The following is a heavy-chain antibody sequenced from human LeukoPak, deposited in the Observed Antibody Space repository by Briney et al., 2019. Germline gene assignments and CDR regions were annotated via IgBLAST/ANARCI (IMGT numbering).Heavy chain of an antibody. V-gene: IGHV3-23*01. J-gene: IGHJ4*02. CDR3: VRDGAQPGYYFDF. CDR2: ISYGDDNT. CDR1: GSTIRDHA. D-gene: IGHD1-26*01. Sequence: PGGSLRLSCAASGSTIRDHAISWVRQAPGKGLEWVSDISYGDDNTHYADSVKGRFTIFRDQLINTFYLHINSLRVEDTALYFCVRDGAQPGYYFDFWGQGSLGTVSS.